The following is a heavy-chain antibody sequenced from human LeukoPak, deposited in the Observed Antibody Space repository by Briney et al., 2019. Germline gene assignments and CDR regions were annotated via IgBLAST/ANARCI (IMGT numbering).Heavy chain of an antibody. V-gene: IGHV4-30-4*01. CDR3: ARERPAYCGGDCYLGSFDY. J-gene: IGHJ4*02. CDR1: GGSISSGDYY. D-gene: IGHD2-21*02. Sequence: SQTLSLTCTVSGGSISSGDYYWSWIRQPPGKGLEWIGYIYYSGSTYYNPSLKSRVTISVDTSKNQFSLKLSSVTAADTAVYYCARERPAYCGGDCYLGSFDYWGQGTLVTVSS. CDR2: IYYSGST.